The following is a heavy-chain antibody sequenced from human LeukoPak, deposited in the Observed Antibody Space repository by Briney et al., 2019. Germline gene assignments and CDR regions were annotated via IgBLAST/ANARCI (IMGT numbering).Heavy chain of an antibody. D-gene: IGHD3-22*01. J-gene: IGHJ4*02. CDR1: GFTFSSYA. CDR3: AKVLYDCSGYYYPDGFDY. CDR2: ISGSGGST. V-gene: IGHV3-23*01. Sequence: GGSLRLSCAASGFTFSSYAMSWVRQAPGKGLEWVSAISGSGGSTYYADSVKGRFTISRDNSKNTLYLQMNSQRAEDTAVYYCAKVLYDCSGYYYPDGFDYWGQGTLVTVSS.